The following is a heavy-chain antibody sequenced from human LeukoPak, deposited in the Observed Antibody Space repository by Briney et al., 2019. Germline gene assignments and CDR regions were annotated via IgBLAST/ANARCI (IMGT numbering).Heavy chain of an antibody. D-gene: IGHD2-21*02. V-gene: IGHV3-48*01. CDR2: ISSSSSTI. J-gene: IGHJ3*02. Sequence: PGGALRVSCAASGFTFSSYSMNWVRQAPGKGREGVSYISSSSSTIYYADCVKGRFTISRDNAKNALYLHMNSLRAEDTAVYYCARVGTQDDPWGDCEIEAFDIWGQGTMVTVSS. CDR3: ARVGTQDDPWGDCEIEAFDI. CDR1: GFTFSSYS.